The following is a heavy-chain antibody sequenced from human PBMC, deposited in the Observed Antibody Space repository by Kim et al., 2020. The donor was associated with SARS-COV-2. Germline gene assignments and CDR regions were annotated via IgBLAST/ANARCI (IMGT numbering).Heavy chain of an antibody. CDR1: GYSFTSSW. CDR2: IYPGDSEI. J-gene: IGHJ6*02. D-gene: IGHD1-1*01. CDR3: ARLWRASKYNTSGGMDV. V-gene: IGHV5-51*01. Sequence: GESLKISCEASGYSFTSSWIGWVRQMPGKGLEWMGIIYPGDSEIGYSPSLRGQVTISADRSTTTAYLQWNSLKASDTAMYYCARLWRASKYNTSGGMDVWGQGTAVSVSS.